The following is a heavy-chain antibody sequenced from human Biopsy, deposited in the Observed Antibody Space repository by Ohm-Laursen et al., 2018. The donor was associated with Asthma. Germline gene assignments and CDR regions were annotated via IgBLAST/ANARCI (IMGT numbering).Heavy chain of an antibody. CDR3: ARGTIVAGIDY. D-gene: IGHD5-12*01. CDR2: IFYSGAT. Sequence: SDTLSLTCSVSGGSVSSDKYYWRWIRQPPGKGLEWIAYIFYSGATNYNPALKSRVAQSIDTSKSQFSLRLNSLSAADTAVYYCARGTIVAGIDYWGRGTLVTVSS. V-gene: IGHV4-61*01. CDR1: GGSVSSDKYY. J-gene: IGHJ4*02.